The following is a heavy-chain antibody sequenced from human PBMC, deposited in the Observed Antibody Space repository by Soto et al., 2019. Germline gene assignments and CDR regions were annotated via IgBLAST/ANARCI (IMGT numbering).Heavy chain of an antibody. D-gene: IGHD3-10*01. CDR3: ARDRALWFRDY. J-gene: IGHJ4*02. V-gene: IGHV1-18*01. CDR2: ISGYNGKT. CDR1: GYTFTSYG. Sequence: ASVKVSCKASGYTFTSYGISWVRQAPGQGLEWMGWISGYNGKTNYAQKVQDRVTMTTDTSTSTVYMELRSLRSDDTAVYYCARDRALWFRDYWGQGTLVTVSS.